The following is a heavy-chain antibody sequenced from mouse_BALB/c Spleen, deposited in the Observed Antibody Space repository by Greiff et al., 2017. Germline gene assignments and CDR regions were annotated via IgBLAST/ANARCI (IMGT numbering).Heavy chain of an antibody. CDR3: ARDGYYAMDY. Sequence: DVMLVESGGGLVQPGGSLKLSCAASGFTFSSYGMSWVRQTPDKRLELVATNNSNGGSTYYPDSVKGRFTISRDNAKNTLYLQMSSLKSEDTAMYYCARDGYYAMDYWGQGTSVTVSS. CDR2: NNSNGGST. J-gene: IGHJ4*01. CDR1: GFTFSSYG. V-gene: IGHV5-6-3*01.